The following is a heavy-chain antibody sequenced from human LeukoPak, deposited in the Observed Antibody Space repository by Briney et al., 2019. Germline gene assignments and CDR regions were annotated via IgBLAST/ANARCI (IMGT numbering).Heavy chain of an antibody. J-gene: IGHJ4*02. CDR2: TNPNSGAT. D-gene: IGHD3-10*01. CDR1: GYTFSGYY. Sequence: ASVKVSCKASGYTFSGYYIHWGRQAPGQGLEWMGLTNPNSGATNYAQKFQGRVTMTRDTSITTAYMELSRLTSDDTAVYYCARVGLYGSGSYLVYWGQGTLVTVSS. CDR3: ARVGLYGSGSYLVY. V-gene: IGHV1-2*02.